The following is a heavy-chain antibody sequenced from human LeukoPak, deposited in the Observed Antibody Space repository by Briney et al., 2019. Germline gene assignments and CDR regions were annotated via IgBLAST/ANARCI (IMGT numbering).Heavy chain of an antibody. V-gene: IGHV1-2*02. CDR1: GYTFTGYY. CDR3: ARVGDSSGYYGHYYYYMDV. J-gene: IGHJ6*03. Sequence: ASVKVSCKASGYTFTGYYMHWVRQAPGQGLEWMGWINPNSGGTNYAQKFQGRVTITADKSTSTAYMELSSLRSEDTAVYYCARVGDSSGYYGHYYYYMDVWGKGTTVTVSS. D-gene: IGHD3-22*01. CDR2: INPNSGGT.